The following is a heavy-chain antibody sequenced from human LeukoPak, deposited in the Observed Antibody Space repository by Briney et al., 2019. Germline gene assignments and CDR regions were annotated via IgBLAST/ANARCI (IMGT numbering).Heavy chain of an antibody. V-gene: IGHV4-34*01. CDR3: AIDIVVVEAATRERGMDV. J-gene: IGHJ6*02. CDR1: GGSFSGYY. CDR2: INHSGST. D-gene: IGHD2-15*01. Sequence: PSETLSLTCAVYGGSFSGYYWSWIRQPPGKGLEWIGEINHSGSTNYNTSLKSRVTISVYTSKNRFSLKLSSVTAADTAVYYCAIDIVVVEAATRERGMDVWGQGTTVTVSS.